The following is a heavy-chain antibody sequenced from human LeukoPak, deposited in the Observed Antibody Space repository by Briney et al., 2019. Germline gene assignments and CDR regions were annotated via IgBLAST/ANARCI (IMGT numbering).Heavy chain of an antibody. CDR2: ITSSSSYI. Sequence: GGSLRLSCAASGFTFSSYSMNWVRQAPGKGLEWVSSITSSSSYIYYADSVEGRFTISRDNAKNSLYLQMNSLRAEDTAVYYCARDYITGTPRYNWFDPWGQGTLVTVSS. D-gene: IGHD1-20*01. CDR1: GFTFSSYS. V-gene: IGHV3-21*01. J-gene: IGHJ5*02. CDR3: ARDYITGTPRYNWFDP.